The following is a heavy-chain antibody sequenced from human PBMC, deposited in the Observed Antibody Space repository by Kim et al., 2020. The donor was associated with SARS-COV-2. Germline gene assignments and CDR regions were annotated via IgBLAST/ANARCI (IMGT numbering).Heavy chain of an antibody. V-gene: IGHV3-30-3*01. D-gene: IGHD3-9*01. CDR1: GFTFSSYA. CDR2: ISYDGSNK. Sequence: GGSLRLSCAASGFTFSSYAMHWVRQAPGKGLEWVAVISYDGSNKYYADSVKGRFTISRDNSKNTLYLQMNSLRAEDTAVYYCARGTDILTGSSAFAHDYWGQGTLVTVSS. J-gene: IGHJ4*02. CDR3: ARGTDILTGSSAFAHDY.